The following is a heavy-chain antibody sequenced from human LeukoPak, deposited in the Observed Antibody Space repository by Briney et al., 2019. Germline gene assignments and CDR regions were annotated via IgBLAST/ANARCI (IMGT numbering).Heavy chain of an antibody. J-gene: IGHJ4*01. CDR1: GFTFRSYD. Sequence: PGGSLRLSCLGSGFTFRSYDMHWVRQAPGKGPEWVAYIQDEGITKNYGDSVKGRFDISRDNSKNTVYLDMASLTVADTALYYCAKARDSANYYFDSWGHGTLVIVSS. D-gene: IGHD1-26*01. CDR2: IQDEGITK. V-gene: IGHV3-30*02. CDR3: AKARDSANYYFDS.